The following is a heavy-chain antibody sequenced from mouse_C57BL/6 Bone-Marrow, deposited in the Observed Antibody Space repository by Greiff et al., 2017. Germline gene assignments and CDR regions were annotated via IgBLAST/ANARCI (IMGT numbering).Heavy chain of an antibody. CDR1: GYTFTDHI. CDR2: IYPVSGDT. J-gene: IGHJ2*01. Sequence: VQLLQSGAELARPGASVTLSCKASGYTFTDHIMNWVNKRPGQGLEWIGRIYPVSGDTHYKQNFMGKATFSVDRSSSTVYMVLNRLTSEDPAVYYCGRGGYFDYWGQGTTLTVSS. V-gene: IGHV1-11*01. CDR3: GRGGYFDY.